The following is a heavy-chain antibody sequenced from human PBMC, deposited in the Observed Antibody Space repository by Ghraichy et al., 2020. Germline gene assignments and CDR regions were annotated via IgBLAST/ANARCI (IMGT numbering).Heavy chain of an antibody. CDR3: ARPCGGDCYDAFDI. D-gene: IGHD2-21*01. CDR2: IYYSGDT. V-gene: IGHV4-59*08. CDR1: GGSMSDYY. J-gene: IGHJ3*02. Sequence: SETLSLTCTVSGGSMSDYYWTWIRQPPGKGLEWIGYIYYSGDTNYNPSLKSRVTISVDKSKNQFSLKLSSVTAADTAVYYCARPCGGDCYDAFDIWGQGTMVNVSS.